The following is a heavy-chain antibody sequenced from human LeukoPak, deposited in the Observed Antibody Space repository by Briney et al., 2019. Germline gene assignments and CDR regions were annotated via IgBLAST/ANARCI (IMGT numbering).Heavy chain of an antibody. CDR1: GYTFTGYC. D-gene: IGHD6-13*01. CDR3: ARAGASASGMDV. CDR2: INPNSGGT. Sequence: ASVKVSCKASGYTFTGYCMHWVRQAPGQGLEWMGWINPNSGGTNCAQKFQGRVTMTRDTSISTAYMELSRLRSDDTAVYYCARAGASASGMDVWGQGTTVTVSS. J-gene: IGHJ6*02. V-gene: IGHV1-2*02.